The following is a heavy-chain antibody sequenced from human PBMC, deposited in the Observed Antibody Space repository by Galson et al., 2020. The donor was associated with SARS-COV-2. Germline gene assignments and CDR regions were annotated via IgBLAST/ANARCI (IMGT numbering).Heavy chain of an antibody. V-gene: IGHV1-18*01. J-gene: IGHJ3*02. Sequence: ASVKVSCKSSGYTFNTYGISWVRQAPGQGLEWMGWISPNSGNTYYAQKFQGRVPLTRDKFTSTVYMDLRGLTSDDTAVYFCARDWSTSRRGAFDIWGQGTQVTVSS. CDR3: ARDWSTSRRGAFDI. CDR2: ISPNSGNT. D-gene: IGHD3-3*01. CDR1: GYTFNTYG.